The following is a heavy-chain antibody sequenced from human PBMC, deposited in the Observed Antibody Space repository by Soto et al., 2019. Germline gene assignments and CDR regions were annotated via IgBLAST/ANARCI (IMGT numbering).Heavy chain of an antibody. V-gene: IGHV3-7*01. CDR1: EFPFNIYW. Sequence: GGSLRLSCASSEFPFNIYWMSWVRQAPGKGLQWVANIREDGSEKYYVDSVKGRFTISRDNAKNSLYLQMNSLRAEDTAVYYCAREQTYSSGYCGYWGQGTLVTVSS. J-gene: IGHJ4*02. D-gene: IGHD6-19*01. CDR3: AREQTYSSGYCGY. CDR2: IREDGSEK.